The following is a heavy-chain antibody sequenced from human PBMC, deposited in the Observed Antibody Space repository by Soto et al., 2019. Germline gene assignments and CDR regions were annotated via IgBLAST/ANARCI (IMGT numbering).Heavy chain of an antibody. Sequence: ASVKVSCKVSGYTLTELSMHWVRQAPGKGLEWMGGFDPEDGETIYAQKFQGRVTMTEDTSTDTAYMELSSLRSEDTAVYYYATDRYETTILGRGDYYYYGMDVWGQGTTVTVSS. D-gene: IGHD3-3*01. CDR2: FDPEDGET. CDR3: ATDRYETTILGRGDYYYYGMDV. V-gene: IGHV1-24*01. CDR1: GYTLTELS. J-gene: IGHJ6*02.